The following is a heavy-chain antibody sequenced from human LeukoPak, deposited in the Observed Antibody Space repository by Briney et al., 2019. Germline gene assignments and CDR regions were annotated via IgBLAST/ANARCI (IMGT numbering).Heavy chain of an antibody. CDR2: VKEDGYTQ. CDR3: AKNSGWLQLGD. Sequence: PGGSLRLSCEVSGYALRNDWMVWVRQAPGKGLEWVATVKEDGYTQDYVDSVKGRFTISADSAMNTVYLEMSGLRPEDTAVYYCAKNSGWLQLGDWGRGTLVTVSS. J-gene: IGHJ4*02. V-gene: IGHV3-7*01. CDR1: GYALRNDW. D-gene: IGHD5-12*01.